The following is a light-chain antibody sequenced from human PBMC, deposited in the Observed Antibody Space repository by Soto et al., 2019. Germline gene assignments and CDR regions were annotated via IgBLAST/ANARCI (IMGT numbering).Light chain of an antibody. CDR3: QRSFSTPLT. V-gene: IGKV1-39*01. J-gene: IGKJ4*01. Sequence: DIQMTQSPSSLSASVGDRVTITCRASQSISSYLHWYQQKPGKAPKLLIYAASSLQSGVPSRFSGSGSGTDFTLTISSLQPEDFATYYCQRSFSTPLTLGGGTKVEIK. CDR2: AAS. CDR1: QSISSY.